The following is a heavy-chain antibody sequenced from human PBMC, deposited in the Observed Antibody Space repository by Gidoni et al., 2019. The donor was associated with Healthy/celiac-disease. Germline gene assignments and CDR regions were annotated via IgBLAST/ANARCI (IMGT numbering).Heavy chain of an antibody. D-gene: IGHD5-18*01. CDR1: GGSIRSSSYY. Sequence: QLQLQESGPGPVKPSEPLSLTCTVSGGSIRSSSYYRGWIRQPPGKGLEWLGRIYYSWSTYYHPSLKSRVTISVDTSKHQFSLKLSSVTAADTAVYYCARDRGYSYGDGLDYWGQGTLVTVSS. V-gene: IGHV4-39*02. CDR2: IYYSWST. J-gene: IGHJ4*02. CDR3: ARDRGYSYGDGLDY.